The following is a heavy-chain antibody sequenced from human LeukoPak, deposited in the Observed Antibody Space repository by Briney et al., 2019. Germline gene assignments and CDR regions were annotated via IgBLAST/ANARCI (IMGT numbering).Heavy chain of an antibody. CDR2: IYYSRST. CDR3: ASAAWNYYGSGSYLFDY. V-gene: IGHV4-31*03. Sequence: SETLSLTCTVSGGSISSGGYYWSWIRQHPGKGLERIGYIYYSRSTYYNPSLNSRVTISVDTSKNQFSLKLSSVTAADTAVYYCASAAWNYYGSGSYLFDYWGQGTLVTVSS. CDR1: GGSISSGGYY. J-gene: IGHJ4*02. D-gene: IGHD3-10*01.